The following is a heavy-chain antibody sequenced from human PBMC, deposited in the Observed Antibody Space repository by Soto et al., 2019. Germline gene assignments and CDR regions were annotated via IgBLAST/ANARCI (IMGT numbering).Heavy chain of an antibody. J-gene: IGHJ6*03. Sequence: QVQLQQWGAGLLKASETLYLTCGVSGGSFSGYYWRWIRQSPGQGLEWIGEINQSGSTNYSPSLKRRVTISIDTSHDHFSLHLSSLTAADTAVYYCATAITQVTYPNYYYMDVWGKGTTVTVSS. CDR3: ATAITQVTYPNYYYMDV. D-gene: IGHD5-12*01. CDR2: INQSGST. CDR1: GGSFSGYY. V-gene: IGHV4-34*01.